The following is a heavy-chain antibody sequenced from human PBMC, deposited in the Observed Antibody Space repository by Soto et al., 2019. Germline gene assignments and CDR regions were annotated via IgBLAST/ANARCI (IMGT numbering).Heavy chain of an antibody. D-gene: IGHD6-13*01. V-gene: IGHV1-8*01. CDR3: AREEASLIAAAGTDDAFDI. J-gene: IGHJ3*02. CDR1: GYTFTSYD. CDR2: MNPNSGNT. Sequence: ASVKVSCKASGYTFTSYDINWVRQATGQGLEWMGWMNPNSGNTGYAQKFQGRVTMTRNTSISTAYMELSSLRSEDTAVYYCAREEASLIAAAGTDDAFDIWGQGTMVTVSS.